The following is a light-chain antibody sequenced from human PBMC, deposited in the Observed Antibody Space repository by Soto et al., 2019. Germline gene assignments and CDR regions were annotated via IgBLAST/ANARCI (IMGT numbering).Light chain of an antibody. CDR2: DVS. J-gene: IGLJ2*01. CDR3: SSYAGSNKV. Sequence: QSALTQPPSASGSPGQSVTISCTGTSSDVGGYNYVSWYQQHPGKALKLMIYDVSKRPSGVPDRFSGSKSGNTASLTVSGLQAEDEADYYCSSYAGSNKVFGGGTKLTVL. CDR1: SSDVGGYNY. V-gene: IGLV2-8*01.